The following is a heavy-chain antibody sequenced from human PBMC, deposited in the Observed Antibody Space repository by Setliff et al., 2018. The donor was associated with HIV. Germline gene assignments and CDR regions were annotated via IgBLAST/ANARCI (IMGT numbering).Heavy chain of an antibody. CDR3: ARRTVASEFTQGPSLEYVWGSSRYTIRYFDY. CDR1: GGSISSSSYY. CDR2: IYYSGRT. V-gene: IGHV4-39*01. Sequence: SETLSLTCTVSGGSISSSSYYWGWIRQPPGKGLEWIGSIYYSGRTYYNPSLKSRVTISVATSKNQFSLNLRSVTAADTAMYYCARRTVASEFTQGPSLEYVWGSSRYTIRYFDYWDHGNVVTVSS. J-gene: IGHJ4*01. D-gene: IGHD3-16*02.